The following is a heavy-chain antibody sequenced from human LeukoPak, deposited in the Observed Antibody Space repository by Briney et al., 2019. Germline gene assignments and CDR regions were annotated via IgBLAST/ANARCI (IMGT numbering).Heavy chain of an antibody. D-gene: IGHD5-12*01. CDR1: GGSMSGYY. CDR3: ARRRVYSGSGEFDF. Sequence: SQTLSLTCTVSGGSMSGYYWSWIRQPPGKGLEWIGYIHYSGTTNYNPSLKSRVTISLDTSRNQFSLKLRSVTTADTAVYYCARRRVYSGSGEFDFWGQGTLVTVSS. J-gene: IGHJ4*02. CDR2: IHYSGTT. V-gene: IGHV4-59*01.